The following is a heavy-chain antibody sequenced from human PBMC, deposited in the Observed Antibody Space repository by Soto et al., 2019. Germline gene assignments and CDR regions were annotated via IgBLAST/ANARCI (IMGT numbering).Heavy chain of an antibody. CDR1: GFTFSTYA. D-gene: IGHD3-16*01. V-gene: IGHV3-23*01. CDR2: ISGSGGTT. Sequence: GGSLRLSCAASGFTFSTYAMTWVRQAPGKGLEWVSGISGSGGTTYYADSVKGRFTISRDNSKNTLYLQMNSLRAEDTAIYYCTSDLSVACWGQGTLVTVSS. CDR3: TSDLSVAC. J-gene: IGHJ4*02.